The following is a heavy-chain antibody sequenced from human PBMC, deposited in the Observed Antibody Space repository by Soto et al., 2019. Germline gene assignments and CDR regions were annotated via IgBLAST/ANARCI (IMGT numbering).Heavy chain of an antibody. CDR2: LSGSGGST. D-gene: IGHD7-27*01. V-gene: IGHV3-23*01. CDR3: AKDANFEKYFDI. J-gene: IGHJ3*02. Sequence: EVQLLESGGGLVQPGGSLRLSCAASGFTFSSYAMSWVRQAPGKGLEWVAALSGSGGSTYYADSLKGRFTISRDNSKNQLDLQMNSLRAEDTAVYYCAKDANFEKYFDIWGQGTMVTVSS. CDR1: GFTFSSYA.